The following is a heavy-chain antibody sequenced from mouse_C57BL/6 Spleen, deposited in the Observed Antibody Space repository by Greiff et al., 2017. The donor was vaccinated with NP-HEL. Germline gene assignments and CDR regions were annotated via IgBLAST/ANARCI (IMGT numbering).Heavy chain of an antibody. CDR1: GYSITSGYY. V-gene: IGHV3-6*01. J-gene: IGHJ2*01. D-gene: IGHD4-1*01. Sequence: EVQLQQSGPGLVKPSQSLSLTCSVTGYSITSGYYWNWIRQFPGNKLEWMGYISYDGSNNYNPSLKNRISITRDTSKNQFFLKLNSVTTEDTATYYCAREREVTGVFDYWGQGTTLTVSS. CDR3: AREREVTGVFDY. CDR2: ISYDGSN.